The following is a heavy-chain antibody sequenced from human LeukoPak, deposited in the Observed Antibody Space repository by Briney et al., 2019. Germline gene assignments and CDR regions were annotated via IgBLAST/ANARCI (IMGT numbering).Heavy chain of an antibody. J-gene: IGHJ4*02. Sequence: ASVKVSCKASGYTFTGYYMHWVRQAPGQGLEWMGWINPNSGGTNYAQKFQGRVTMTRDTSFSTAYMELSRLRFDDTAVYYCAREVWDRLTNGIDYWGQGTLVTVSS. V-gene: IGHV1-2*02. CDR3: AREVWDRLTNGIDY. CDR2: INPNSGGT. D-gene: IGHD1-26*01. CDR1: GYTFTGYY.